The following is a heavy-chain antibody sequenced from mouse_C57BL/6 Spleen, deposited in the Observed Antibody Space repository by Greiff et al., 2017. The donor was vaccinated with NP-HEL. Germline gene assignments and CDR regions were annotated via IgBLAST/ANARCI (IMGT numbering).Heavy chain of an antibody. CDR1: GFSFNTYA. D-gene: IGHD1-1*01. CDR2: IRSKSNNYAT. J-gene: IGHJ1*03. Sequence: EVQLVESGGGLVQPKGSLKLSCAASGFSFNTYAMNWVRQAPGKGLEWVARIRSKSNNYATYYADSVKDRFTISRDDSESMLYLQMNNLKTEDTAMYYCVRRGYYGSSYEGWYFDVWGTGTTVTVSS. V-gene: IGHV10-1*01. CDR3: VRRGYYGSSYEGWYFDV.